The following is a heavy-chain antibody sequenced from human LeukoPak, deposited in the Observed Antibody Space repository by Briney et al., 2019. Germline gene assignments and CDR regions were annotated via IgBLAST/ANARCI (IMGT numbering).Heavy chain of an antibody. CDR1: GFSLTTRGVG. J-gene: IGHJ3*02. Sequence: SGPTLVSPTQTLTLTCAFSGFSLTTRGVGVGWIRQPPGKALEWLALIYWDDDKRYSPSLKSRLTITKDTSKKQVVLTVTNLDPVDTATYYCARLAYYDNSGSSRPFDIWGQGTRVTVSS. D-gene: IGHD3-22*01. V-gene: IGHV2-5*02. CDR2: IYWDDDK. CDR3: ARLAYYDNSGSSRPFDI.